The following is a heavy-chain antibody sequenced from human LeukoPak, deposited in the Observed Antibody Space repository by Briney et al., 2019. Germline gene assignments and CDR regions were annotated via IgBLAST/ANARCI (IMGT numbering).Heavy chain of an antibody. CDR1: GFTFGGYG. Sequence: SGRSLRLSCAGSGFTFGGYGMHWFRQTPGKGLEWVAVIAYDGSRAFYADSVKGRFTISRDNSKNTMSVQMDDLRAEDTAAYYCTRYNNDHFDYWGQGTLVTVSS. V-gene: IGHV3-33*01. CDR3: TRYNNDHFDY. D-gene: IGHD1-14*01. J-gene: IGHJ4*02. CDR2: IAYDGSRA.